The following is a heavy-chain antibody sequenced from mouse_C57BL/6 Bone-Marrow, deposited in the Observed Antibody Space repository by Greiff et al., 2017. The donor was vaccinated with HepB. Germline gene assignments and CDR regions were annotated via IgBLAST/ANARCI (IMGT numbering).Heavy chain of an antibody. Sequence: QVHVKQPGAELVKPGASVKLSCKASGYTFTSYWMHWVKQRPGQGLEWIGMIHPNSGSTNYNEKFKSKATLTVDKSSSTAYMQLSSLTSEDSAVYYCARTAYYSNHYYAMDYWGQGTSVTVSS. CDR1: GYTFTSYW. J-gene: IGHJ4*01. D-gene: IGHD2-5*01. CDR3: ARTAYYSNHYYAMDY. V-gene: IGHV1-64*01. CDR2: IHPNSGST.